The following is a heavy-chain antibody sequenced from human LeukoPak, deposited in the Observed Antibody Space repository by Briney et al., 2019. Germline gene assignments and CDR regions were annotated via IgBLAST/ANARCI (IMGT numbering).Heavy chain of an antibody. CDR1: GGSISTSGYY. D-gene: IGHD3-3*01. CDR3: ARRRGDFWSDYYAFDY. J-gene: IGHJ4*02. V-gene: IGHV4-61*05. Sequence: PSETLSLTCIVSGGSISTSGYYWDWIRQPPGKGLEWIGYIYYSGSTDYNPSLTSRVTISLDTSKNQFSLKLSSVTAADTAVYYCARRRGDFWSDYYAFDYWGQGTLVSISS. CDR2: IYYSGST.